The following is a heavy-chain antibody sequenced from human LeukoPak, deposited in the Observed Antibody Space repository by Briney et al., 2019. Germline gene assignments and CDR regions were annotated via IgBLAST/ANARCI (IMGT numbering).Heavy chain of an antibody. Sequence: PGGXLRLSCVASEFTFSSYDMNWVRQAPGKGLEWVSSISSYSSYIYYADSVKGRFTISRDNAKNSLYLQMNSLRAEDTAVYYCARDRSNGDYAFDYWGQGALVTVSS. CDR3: ARDRSNGDYAFDY. CDR1: EFTFSSYD. CDR2: ISSYSSYI. V-gene: IGHV3-21*01. J-gene: IGHJ4*02. D-gene: IGHD4-17*01.